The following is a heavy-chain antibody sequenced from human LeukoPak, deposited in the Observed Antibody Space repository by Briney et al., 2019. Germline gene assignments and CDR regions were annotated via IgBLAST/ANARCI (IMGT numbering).Heavy chain of an antibody. CDR1: GYTFTGYY. D-gene: IGHD5-12*01. V-gene: IGHV1-2*02. Sequence: GASVKVSCKASGYTFTGYYMHWVRQAPGQGLEWLGWINPNSGGTKYAQKFQGRVTMTRDTSINTAYMELSRLRSDETAIYYCARDLGGYDSVDGVYWGQGTLVTVSS. J-gene: IGHJ4*02. CDR3: ARDLGGYDSVDGVY. CDR2: INPNSGGT.